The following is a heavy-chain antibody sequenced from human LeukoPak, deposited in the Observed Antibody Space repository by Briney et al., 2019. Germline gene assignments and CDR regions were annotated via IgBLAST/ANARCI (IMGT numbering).Heavy chain of an antibody. D-gene: IGHD3-16*01. J-gene: IGHJ4*02. CDR3: AKRGGYITTWQRTDTLDY. CDR2: ISGSGDST. V-gene: IGHV3-23*01. CDR1: GFTFSGYA. Sequence: PGRSLRLSCAASGFTFSGYAMSWVRQAPGKGLEWVSAISGSGDSTYYADSVKGRFTISRDNSKNTLYLQMSSLRAEDTAVYYCAKRGGYITTWQRTDTLDYWGQGTLVTVSS.